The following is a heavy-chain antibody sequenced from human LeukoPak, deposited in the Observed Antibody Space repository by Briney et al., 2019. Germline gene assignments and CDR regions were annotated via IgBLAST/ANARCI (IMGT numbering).Heavy chain of an antibody. Sequence: PSETPSLTCAVSGSSIRSDYYWGWFRQPPGKGLEWIGSIHHSGSTSYNPSLKSRVTKSVDTSQNQFSLNLNSVTAADTAVYYCARNTTDRFFDYWGQGTLVTVSS. V-gene: IGHV4-38-2*01. D-gene: IGHD4-17*01. CDR1: GSSIRSDYY. CDR2: IHHSGST. CDR3: ARNTTDRFFDY. J-gene: IGHJ4*02.